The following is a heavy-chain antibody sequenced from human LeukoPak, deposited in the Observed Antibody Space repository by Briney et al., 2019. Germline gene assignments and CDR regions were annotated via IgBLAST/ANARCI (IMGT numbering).Heavy chain of an antibody. CDR2: ISGDGGST. J-gene: IGHJ4*02. V-gene: IGHV3-43*02. D-gene: IGHD5-18*01. Sequence: AGGSLRLSCAASGFTFDDYAMHWVRQAPGKVLGWVSLISGDGGSTYYADSVKGRFTISRDNSKNSPYLQMNSLRTEDTALYACAKDISGYSSADYWGQGTLVTVSS. CDR1: GFTFDDYA. CDR3: AKDISGYSSADY.